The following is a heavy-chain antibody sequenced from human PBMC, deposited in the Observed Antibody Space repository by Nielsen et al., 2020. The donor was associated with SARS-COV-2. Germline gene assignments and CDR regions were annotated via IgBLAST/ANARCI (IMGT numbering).Heavy chain of an antibody. CDR1: GFTISTYG. V-gene: IGHV3-23*01. J-gene: IGHJ4*02. CDR2: ISSST. Sequence: GGSLRLSCVVSGFTISTYGMSWVRQAPGKGLEWVSAISSSTYYADSVKGRFTVSRDNSKNTLYLQMNSLRAEDTAVYYCAKRSGYTSGWYGDYWGQGTLVTVS. D-gene: IGHD6-19*01. CDR3: AKRSGYTSGWYGDY.